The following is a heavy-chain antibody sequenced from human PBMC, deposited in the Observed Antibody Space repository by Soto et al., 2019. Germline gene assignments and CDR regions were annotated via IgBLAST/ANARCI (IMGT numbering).Heavy chain of an antibody. V-gene: IGHV4-31*03. CDR3: ARSTWLLGVDP. J-gene: IGHJ5*02. CDR2: IYYSGST. D-gene: IGHD3-22*01. CDR1: GGSISSGGYY. Sequence: SETPSRTCTVSGGSISSGGYYWSWIRQHPGKGLEWIGYIYYSGSTYYNPSLKSRVTISVDTSKNQFSLKLSSVTAADTAVYNCARSTWLLGVDPWGQGTLVTVSS.